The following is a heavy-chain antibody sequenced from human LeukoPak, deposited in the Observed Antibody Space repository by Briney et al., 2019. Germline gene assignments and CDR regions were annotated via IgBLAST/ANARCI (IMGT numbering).Heavy chain of an antibody. J-gene: IGHJ4*02. CDR1: GFIFDDYA. CDR3: AKSNSGGAAPGTLYYFDY. V-gene: IGHV3-9*03. Sequence: GGSLRLSCAASGFIFDDYAMHWVRHAPGKVLEWLSGIRWNSVIIVYADSVEGRFTISRDNAKNSLYLQMNSLRAEDMALYYCAKSNSGGAAPGTLYYFDYWGQGTLVTVSS. D-gene: IGHD2-15*01. CDR2: IRWNSVII.